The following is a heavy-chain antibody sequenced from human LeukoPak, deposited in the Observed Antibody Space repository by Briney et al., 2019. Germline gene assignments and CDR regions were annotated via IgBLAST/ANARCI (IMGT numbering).Heavy chain of an antibody. Sequence: GGSLRLSCAASRFTFSSYSMNWVRQAPGQGLEWVSYISSSSGTIYYADSVKGRFTISRDNAKNSLYLQMNSLRDEDTAVYHCARDVRWLRFVFDYWGQGTLVTVSS. CDR3: ARDVRWLRFVFDY. CDR2: ISSSSGTI. J-gene: IGHJ4*02. V-gene: IGHV3-48*02. CDR1: RFTFSSYS. D-gene: IGHD5-12*01.